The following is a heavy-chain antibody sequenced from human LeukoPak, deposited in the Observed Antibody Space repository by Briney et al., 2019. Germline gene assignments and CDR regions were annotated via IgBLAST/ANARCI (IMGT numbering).Heavy chain of an antibody. V-gene: IGHV3-48*04. Sequence: GGSLRLSCAASGFTFSSYSMNWVRQAPGRGLEWVSYISSSSSTIYYADSVKGRFTISRDNAKNSLYLQMNSLRAEDTAVYYCARDILVGATFAFDIWGQGTMVTVSS. CDR3: ARDILVGATFAFDI. CDR1: GFTFSSYS. D-gene: IGHD1-26*01. CDR2: ISSSSSTI. J-gene: IGHJ3*02.